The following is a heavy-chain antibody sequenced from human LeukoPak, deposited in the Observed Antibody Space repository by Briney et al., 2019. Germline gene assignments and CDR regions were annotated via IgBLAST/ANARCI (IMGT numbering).Heavy chain of an antibody. D-gene: IGHD5-18*01. V-gene: IGHV3-23*01. CDR2: ISSSGVTT. Sequence: GGSLRLSCAASGFTFSNYAINWVRQVPGKGLEWISTISSSGVTTYYADSVKGRFTISRDNSKNTLYLQMNSLRGEDTAVYYCAKAPANYVDTAMGTFDYWGQGTLVTVSS. CDR1: GFTFSNYA. CDR3: AKAPANYVDTAMGTFDY. J-gene: IGHJ4*02.